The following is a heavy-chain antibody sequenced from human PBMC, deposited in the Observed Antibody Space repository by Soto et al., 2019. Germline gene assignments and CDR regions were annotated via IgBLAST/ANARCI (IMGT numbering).Heavy chain of an antibody. Sequence: QVQLQQWGAGLLKPSETLSLTCAVDGGSFSGFYWSWIRQTPAKGLEWIGEINHIGLTYYNPSLKSRVTITADTSKNEFSLKLSFATAADTAVYYFTRGYGIKWHTPHYWGQGTLVTVSS. D-gene: IGHD5-12*01. CDR2: INHIGLT. CDR1: GGSFSGFY. V-gene: IGHV4-34*01. CDR3: TRGYGIKWHTPHY. J-gene: IGHJ4*02.